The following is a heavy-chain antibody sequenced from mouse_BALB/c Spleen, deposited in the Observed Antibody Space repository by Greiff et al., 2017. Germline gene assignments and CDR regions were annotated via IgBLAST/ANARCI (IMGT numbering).Heavy chain of an antibody. Sequence: EVQVVESGGGLVKPGGSLKLSCAASGFTFSSYAMSWVRQTPEKRLEWVATISSGGSYTYYPDTVTGRFTISRDNAKNTLYLEMSSLRSEDTAMYYCARGYGSSQYYFDYWGQGTTLTVSS. D-gene: IGHD1-1*01. CDR2: ISSGGSYT. V-gene: IGHV5-9-4*01. J-gene: IGHJ2*01. CDR1: GFTFSSYA. CDR3: ARGYGSSQYYFDY.